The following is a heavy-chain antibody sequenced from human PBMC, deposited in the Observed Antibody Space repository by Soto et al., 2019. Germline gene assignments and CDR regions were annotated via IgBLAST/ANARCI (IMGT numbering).Heavy chain of an antibody. V-gene: IGHV3-30-3*01. D-gene: IGHD6-19*01. CDR1: GFTFSSYA. Sequence: GGSLRLSCAASGFTFSSYAMHWVRQAPGKGLEWVAVISYDGSNKYYADSVKGRFTISRDNSKNTLYLQMNSLRAEDTAVYYCARGYSSGWTASVYWGQGTLVTVSS. CDR2: ISYDGSNK. J-gene: IGHJ4*02. CDR3: ARGYSSGWTASVY.